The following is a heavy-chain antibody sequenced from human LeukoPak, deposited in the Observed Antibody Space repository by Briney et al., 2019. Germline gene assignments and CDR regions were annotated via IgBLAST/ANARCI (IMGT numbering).Heavy chain of an antibody. CDR1: GYTFTTYD. J-gene: IGHJ4*02. CDR2: MNPNSGNT. CDR3: ARWEGSSYYDSSGYYLH. Sequence: RASVKVSCEASGYTFTTYDISWVRQATGQGLEWMGWMNPNSGNTGYAQKFQGRVTMTRNTSISTAYMELSSLRSEDTAVYYCARWEGSSYYDSSGYYLHWGQGTLVTVSS. D-gene: IGHD3-22*01. V-gene: IGHV1-8*02.